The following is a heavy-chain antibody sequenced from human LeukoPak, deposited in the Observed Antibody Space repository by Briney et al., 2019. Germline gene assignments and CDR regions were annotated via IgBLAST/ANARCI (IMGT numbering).Heavy chain of an antibody. J-gene: IGHJ4*02. CDR1: GFTFSSSW. D-gene: IGHD1-7*01. Sequence: GGSLRLSCAGSGFTFSSSWMHWVRQAPGEGLVWVSRMNSDGSTTNYADSVKGRFTISRGNAKNTLYLQMESLRAEDTAVYYCATAGNYRFDFWGQGTLVTVSS. CDR2: MNSDGSTT. CDR3: ATAGNYRFDF. V-gene: IGHV3-74*01.